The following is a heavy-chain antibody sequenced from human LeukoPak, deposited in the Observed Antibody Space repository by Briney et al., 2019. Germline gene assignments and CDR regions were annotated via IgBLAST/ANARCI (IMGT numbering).Heavy chain of an antibody. V-gene: IGHV3-23*01. CDR2: IIGSGIST. J-gene: IGHJ4*02. D-gene: IGHD6-13*01. CDR3: AKDGTAAD. CDR1: GFTFRSYA. Sequence: PGGSLRLSCAASGFTFRSYAMSWVRQAPGRGLEWVSAIIGSGISTYYADSVRSRFTISRDSSRNTLSLQMNSLRPEDTAVYYCAKDGTAADWGQGTLVTVSS.